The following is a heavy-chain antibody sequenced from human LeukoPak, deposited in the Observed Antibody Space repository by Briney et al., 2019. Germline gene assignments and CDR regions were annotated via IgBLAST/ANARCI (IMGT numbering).Heavy chain of an antibody. CDR1: GYNFTVYY. Sequence: GASVKVSCKAFGYNFTVYYMHWVRQAPGQGLEWMGWINLYSGGTHYAQKFQGRVTMTMDTSINAAYMELSRPGSDDTAVYYCARVAGGDWYYFDFWGQGTLVTVSS. D-gene: IGHD2-21*02. J-gene: IGHJ4*02. CDR3: ARVAGGDWYYFDF. V-gene: IGHV1-2*02. CDR2: INLYSGGT.